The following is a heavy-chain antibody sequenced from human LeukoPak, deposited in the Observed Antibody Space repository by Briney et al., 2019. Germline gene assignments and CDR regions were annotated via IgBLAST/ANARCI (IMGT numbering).Heavy chain of an antibody. J-gene: IGHJ4*02. CDR1: GLAFSSYE. D-gene: IGHD5-12*01. CDR3: ASRQSYGGYDY. Sequence: GGSLRLSCAASGLAFSSYEMNWVRQAPGKGLEWVSYISTSGSTIHYADSVKGRSTFSRDNAKNSVYLQMNSLRAEDTAVYYYASRQSYGGYDYWGQGTLVTVSS. CDR2: ISTSGSTI. V-gene: IGHV3-48*03.